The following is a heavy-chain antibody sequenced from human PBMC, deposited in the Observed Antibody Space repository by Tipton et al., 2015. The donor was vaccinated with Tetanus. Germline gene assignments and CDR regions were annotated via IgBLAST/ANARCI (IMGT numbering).Heavy chain of an antibody. CDR1: GFNFDDYA. CDR3: AKDIFYDSSGYY. Sequence: SLRLSCAASGFNFDDYAMHWVRQAPGKGLEWVSAIRIGGSNTYYADSVKGRFTISRDDSRNTLFLQMDGLRAEDTAVYYCAKDIFYDSSGYYWGQGTLVTVSS. J-gene: IGHJ4*02. CDR2: IRIGGSNT. V-gene: IGHV3-23*01. D-gene: IGHD3-22*01.